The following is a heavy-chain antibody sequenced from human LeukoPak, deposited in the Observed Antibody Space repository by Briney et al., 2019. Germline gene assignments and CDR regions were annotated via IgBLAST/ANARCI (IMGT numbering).Heavy chain of an antibody. J-gene: IGHJ4*02. CDR3: ARGEDGYNYNY. V-gene: IGHV3-74*01. CDR2: INSDGSST. CDR1: GFTFSSYS. D-gene: IGHD5-24*01. Sequence: GGSLRLSCAASGFTFSSYSMNWVRQAPGKGLVWVSRINSDGSSTTYADSVKGRFIISRDNAKNTLYLQMNSLRAEDTAVYYCARGEDGYNYNYWGQGILVTVSS.